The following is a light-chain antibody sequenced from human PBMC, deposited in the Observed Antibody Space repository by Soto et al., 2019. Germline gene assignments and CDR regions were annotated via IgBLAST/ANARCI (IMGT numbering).Light chain of an antibody. CDR1: QSVSSSY. V-gene: IGKV3-20*01. J-gene: IGKJ1*01. CDR2: GAS. Sequence: EIVWTQSPGTLSFSPGERATLSCRASQSVSSSYLAWYQQKPGQAPRLLIYGASSRATGIPDRCRGSGSGTVFTITISRLEPEDCAVYYCQKYGSSPVTFGQGTNVELK. CDR3: QKYGSSPVT.